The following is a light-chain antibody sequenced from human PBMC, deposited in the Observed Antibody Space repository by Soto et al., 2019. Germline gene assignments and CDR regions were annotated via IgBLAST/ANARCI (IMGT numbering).Light chain of an antibody. J-gene: IGKJ5*01. V-gene: IGKV1-33*01. CDR1: QDINKN. CDR2: DAS. Sequence: DNQMTQSLSSLSASVGDRVTITCQASQDINKNLIWYQQKPGKAPKLLIYDASDLETGVPSRFSGSGSGTGFTFTISSLQPEDFATYYCQQYESLPLTFGQGARLEFK. CDR3: QQYESLPLT.